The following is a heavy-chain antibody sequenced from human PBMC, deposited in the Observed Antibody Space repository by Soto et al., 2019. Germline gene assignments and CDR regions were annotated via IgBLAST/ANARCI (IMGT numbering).Heavy chain of an antibody. V-gene: IGHV3-21*01. CDR3: ARDNEYYDILTGYYIYYYYYGMDV. CDR2: ISSSSSYI. Sequence: GGSLRLSCAASGFTFSSYSMNWVRQAPGKGLEWVSSISSSSSYIYYADSVKGRFTISRDNAKNSLYLQMNSLRAEDTAVYYCARDNEYYDILTGYYIYYYYYGMDVWGQGTTVTAP. D-gene: IGHD3-9*01. CDR1: GFTFSSYS. J-gene: IGHJ6*02.